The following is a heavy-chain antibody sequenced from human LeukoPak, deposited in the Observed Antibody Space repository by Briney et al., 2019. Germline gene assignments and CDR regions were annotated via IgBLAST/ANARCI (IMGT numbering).Heavy chain of an antibody. CDR1: GGTFSSYA. Sequence: GASVKVSCKASGGTFSSYAISWVRQAPGQGLEWMGGIIPIFGTANYAQKFQGRVTITADESTSTAYMELSSLRSEDTAVYYCASETNYCGGDCYYTHAFDIWGQGTMVTVSS. V-gene: IGHV1-69*13. D-gene: IGHD2-21*02. CDR3: ASETNYCGGDCYYTHAFDI. CDR2: IIPIFGTA. J-gene: IGHJ3*02.